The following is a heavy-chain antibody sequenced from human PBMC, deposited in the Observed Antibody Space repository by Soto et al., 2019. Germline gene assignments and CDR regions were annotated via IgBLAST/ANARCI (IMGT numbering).Heavy chain of an antibody. V-gene: IGHV3-49*03. CDR1: GFTFGDYA. Sequence: GGSLRLSCTASGFTFGDYALIWFRQAPGKGLEWLSFIRSKLYGGTIEYAASVKGRFTISRDDSQSIAYLQVNNLKSEDTAVYYCSRYPDYWGQGTLVTVSS. CDR3: SRYPDY. CDR2: IRSKLYGGTI. J-gene: IGHJ4*02.